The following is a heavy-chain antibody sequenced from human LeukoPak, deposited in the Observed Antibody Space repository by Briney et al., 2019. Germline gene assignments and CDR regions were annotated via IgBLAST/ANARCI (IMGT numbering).Heavy chain of an antibody. Sequence: AASVKVSCKASGYTFTSYGISWVRQASGQGLEWMGWIITYNGNTNYAQKLQGRVTMTTDTSTSTAYMELRSLRSDDTAVYYCARDLRYCSGGSCPYNWFDPWGQGTLVTVSS. D-gene: IGHD2-15*01. CDR1: GYTFTSYG. CDR3: ARDLRYCSGGSCPYNWFDP. V-gene: IGHV1-18*01. J-gene: IGHJ5*02. CDR2: IITYNGNT.